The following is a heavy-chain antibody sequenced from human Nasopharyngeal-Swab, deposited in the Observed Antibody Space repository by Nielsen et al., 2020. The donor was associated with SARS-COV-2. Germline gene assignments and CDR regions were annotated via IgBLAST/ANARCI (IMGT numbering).Heavy chain of an antibody. D-gene: IGHD5/OR15-5a*01. CDR3: ARDGPSTYYYYGMDV. Sequence: GGSLRLSCAASGFTFSSYAMHWVRQAPGKGLEWVAVILYDGSNKYYADSVKGRFTISRDNSKNTLYLQMNSLRAEDTAVYYCARDGPSTYYYYGMDVWGQGTTVTVSS. CDR2: ILYDGSNK. J-gene: IGHJ6*02. CDR1: GFTFSSYA. V-gene: IGHV3-30*04.